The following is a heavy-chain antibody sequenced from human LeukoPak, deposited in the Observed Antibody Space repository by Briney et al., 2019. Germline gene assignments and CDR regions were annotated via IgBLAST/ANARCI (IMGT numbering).Heavy chain of an antibody. CDR2: IIPIFGIA. CDR3: ARVLGSDLDY. CDR1: GDTFSSYA. J-gene: IGHJ4*02. Sequence: SVKVSCKASGDTFSSYAISRVRQAPGQGLEWMGRIIPIFGIANYAQKFQGRVTITADKSTSTAYMELSSLRSEDTAVYYCARVLGSDLDYWGQGTLVTVSS. V-gene: IGHV1-69*04. D-gene: IGHD1-26*01.